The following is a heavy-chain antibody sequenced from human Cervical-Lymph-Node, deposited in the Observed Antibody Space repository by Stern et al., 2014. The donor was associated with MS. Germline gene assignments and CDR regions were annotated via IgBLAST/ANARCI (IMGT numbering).Heavy chain of an antibody. D-gene: IGHD3-16*01. V-gene: IGHV1-24*01. CDR1: GYTLTELS. CDR2: FDPEDGET. Sequence: VQLVESGAEVKKPGASGKVSCKVSGYTLTELSMHWVRQAPGKGLEWMGGFDPEDGETIYAQKFQGRVTMTEDTSTDTAYMELSSLRSEDTAVYYCATNPGVWGSPQFDYWGQGTLVTVSS. CDR3: ATNPGVWGSPQFDY. J-gene: IGHJ4*02.